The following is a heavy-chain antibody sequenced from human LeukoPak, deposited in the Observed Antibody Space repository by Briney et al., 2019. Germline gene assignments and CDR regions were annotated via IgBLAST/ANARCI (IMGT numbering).Heavy chain of an antibody. J-gene: IGHJ4*02. CDR2: ISWNSGSI. D-gene: IGHD6-13*01. V-gene: IGHV3-9*01. CDR3: ATDKLTPSSWYRFNLDF. CDR1: GFTFDDYA. Sequence: PGGSLRLSCAASGFTFDDYAMHWVRQAPGKGLEWVSGISWNSGSIGYADSVKGRFTISRDSSKNTLYLQMNSLRSEDTAMYYCATDKLTPSSWYRFNLDFWGQGTLVTVSS.